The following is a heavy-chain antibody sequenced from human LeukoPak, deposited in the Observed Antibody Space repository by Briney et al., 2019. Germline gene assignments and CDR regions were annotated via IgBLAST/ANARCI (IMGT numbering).Heavy chain of an antibody. J-gene: IGHJ6*02. CDR1: GYTFTSYY. CDR3: ARGRGTMVRGVIIKWSYYYYGMDV. Sequence: ASVKVSCKASGYTFTSYYINWVRQAPGQGLEWMGWMNPNSGNTDYAQKFQGRVTMTRNTSISTAYMELSSLRSDDTAVYYCARGRGTMVRGVIIKWSYYYYGMDVWGQGTTVTVSS. V-gene: IGHV1-8*01. CDR2: MNPNSGNT. D-gene: IGHD3-10*01.